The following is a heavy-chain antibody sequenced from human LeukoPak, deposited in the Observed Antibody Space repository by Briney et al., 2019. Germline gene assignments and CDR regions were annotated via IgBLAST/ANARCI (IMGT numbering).Heavy chain of an antibody. D-gene: IGHD3-10*01. V-gene: IGHV3-48*01. CDR3: ARDRWFGESLPTHFEY. CDR1: GFTFSSYC. J-gene: IGHJ4*02. Sequence: GGSLRLSCAASGFTFSSYCMTWVRQAPGKGLEWVSYISGNSSTIYYADSVKGRFTISRDNAKNSLYLQMNSLRVEDTAFYYCARDRWFGESLPTHFEYWGQGTLVAVSS. CDR2: ISGNSSTI.